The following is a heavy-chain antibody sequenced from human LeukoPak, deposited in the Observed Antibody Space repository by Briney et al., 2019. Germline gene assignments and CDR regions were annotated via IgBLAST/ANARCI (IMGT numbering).Heavy chain of an antibody. CDR2: INPSGGST. CDR3: ARDRRDDYAYNWFDP. J-gene: IGHJ5*02. D-gene: IGHD5-24*01. V-gene: IGHV1-46*01. Sequence: GASVKVSCKASGYTFTSYGISWVRQAPGQGLEWMGIINPSGGSTSYAQKFQGRVTMTRDTSTSTVYMELSSLRSEDTAVYYCARDRRDDYAYNWFDPWGQGTLVTVSS. CDR1: GYTFTSYG.